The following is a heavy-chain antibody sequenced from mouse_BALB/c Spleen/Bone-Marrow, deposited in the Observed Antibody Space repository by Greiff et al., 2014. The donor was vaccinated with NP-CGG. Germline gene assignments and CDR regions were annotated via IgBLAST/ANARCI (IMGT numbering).Heavy chain of an antibody. Sequence: EVQLQQSGPELVKPWPSVKISCKASGYSFTGYYNMHWVKQSHGKSLDWIGEINPYNGGTSYNQKFKGKATLTVDTSSSTAFMELHSLTSEDSLVYYCARQLNGNNAYWGQGTLVTVSA. J-gene: IGHJ3*01. CDR3: ARQLNGNNAY. D-gene: IGHD2-1*01. V-gene: IGHV1S30*01. CDR1: GYSFTGYY. CDR2: INPYNGGT.